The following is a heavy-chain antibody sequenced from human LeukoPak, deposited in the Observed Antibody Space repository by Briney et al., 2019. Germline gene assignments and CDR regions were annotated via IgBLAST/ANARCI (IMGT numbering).Heavy chain of an antibody. CDR1: GYSISSGYY. J-gene: IGHJ5*02. V-gene: IGHV4-38-2*02. CDR3: ARERITGNWFDP. Sequence: SETLSLTCTVSGYSISSGYYWGWIRQPPGKGLEWIGSIYHSGSTYYNPSLKGRVTISVDTSKNQFSLKLSSVTAADTAVYYCARERITGNWFDPWGQGTLVTVSS. CDR2: IYHSGST. D-gene: IGHD3-10*01.